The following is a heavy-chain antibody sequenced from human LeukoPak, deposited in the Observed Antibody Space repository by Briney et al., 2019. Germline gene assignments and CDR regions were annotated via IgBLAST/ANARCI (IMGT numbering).Heavy chain of an antibody. V-gene: IGHV4-59*01. CDR3: ASFPYGGADY. CDR2: IYYSGST. J-gene: IGHJ4*02. Sequence: SETLSLTCTVSGGSISSYYWSWIRQPPGKGLEWIGYIYYSGSTNYNPSLKSRVTISVDTSKNQFSLKLSSVTAADTAVYYCASFPYGGADYWGQGTLVTVSS. CDR1: GGSISSYY. D-gene: IGHD4-23*01.